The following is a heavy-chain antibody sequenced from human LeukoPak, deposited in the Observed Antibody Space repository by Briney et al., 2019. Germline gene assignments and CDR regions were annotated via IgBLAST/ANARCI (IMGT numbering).Heavy chain of an antibody. CDR2: IRSKAYGGTT. CDR1: GFTFGDYA. CDR3: PRDPEYYDILTDLYYYYYGMHV. D-gene: IGHD3-9*01. Sequence: TGGSLRLSCTASGFTFGDYAMSWVRQAPGKGLEWVGFIRSKAYGGTTEYAASVKGRFTISRDDSKSIAYLQMNSLKTQDTAVYYCPRDPEYYDILTDLYYYYYGMHVWGKGTTVTVSS. J-gene: IGHJ6*04. V-gene: IGHV3-49*04.